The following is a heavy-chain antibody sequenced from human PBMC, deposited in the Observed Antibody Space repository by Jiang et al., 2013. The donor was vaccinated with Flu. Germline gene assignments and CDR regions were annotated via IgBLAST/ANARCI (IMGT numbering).Heavy chain of an antibody. Sequence: VQLLESGGGLVQPGGSLRLSCAASGFTFSSYAMSWVRQAPGKGLEWVSTISGSGGYTYYADSVKGRFNISRDNSKNTLYLQMNSLRAGDTAIYFCAKGAVVRGNSPFYYYYGMDVWGKGTTVTVSS. D-gene: IGHD3-10*01. CDR2: ISGSGGYT. CDR3: AKGAVVRGNSPFYYYYGMDV. V-gene: IGHV3-23*01. J-gene: IGHJ6*04. CDR1: GFTFSSYA.